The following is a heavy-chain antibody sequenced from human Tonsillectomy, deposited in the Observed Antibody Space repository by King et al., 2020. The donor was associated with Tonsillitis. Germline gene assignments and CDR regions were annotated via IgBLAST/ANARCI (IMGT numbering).Heavy chain of an antibody. J-gene: IGHJ6*02. CDR1: GFTVSSNY. Sequence: EGQLVQSGGDLVQPGGSLRLSCAASGFTVSSNYMNWVRQAPGKGLEWVSVIYRGGSTFYADSVKGRFTISGDNSKNTVYLQMTSLRADDTAVYYCARDLMYGMDVGGRGTTVTVSS. D-gene: IGHD3-9*01. V-gene: IGHV3-66*01. CDR3: ARDLMYGMDV. CDR2: IYRGGST.